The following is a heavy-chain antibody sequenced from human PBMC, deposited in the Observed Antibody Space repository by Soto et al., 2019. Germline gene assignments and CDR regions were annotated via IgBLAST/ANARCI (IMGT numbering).Heavy chain of an antibody. J-gene: IGHJ5*02. CDR2: ISAYNGNT. CDR3: ARGGFGVVITKGSWFDP. D-gene: IGHD3-3*01. CDR1: GYTFTSYG. Sequence: GPSVKVSCKASGYTFTSYGISWVRQAPGQGLEWMGWISAYNGNTNYAQKLQGRVTMTTDTSTSTAYMELRSLRSDDTAVYYCARGGFGVVITKGSWFDPWGQGTLVTVSS. V-gene: IGHV1-18*01.